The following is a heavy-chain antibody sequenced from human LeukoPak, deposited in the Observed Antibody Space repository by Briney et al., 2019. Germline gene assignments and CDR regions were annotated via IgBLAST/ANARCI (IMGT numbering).Heavy chain of an antibody. CDR3: ARDFAYDSSGPLDY. D-gene: IGHD3-22*01. CDR2: ISAYNGNT. J-gene: IGHJ4*02. CDR1: GYTFTGYY. Sequence: GASVKVSCKASGYTFTGYYMHWVRQAPGQGLEWMGWISAYNGNTNYAQKLQGRVTMTTDTSTSTAYMELRSLRSDDTAVYYCARDFAYDSSGPLDYWGQGTLVTVSS. V-gene: IGHV1-18*04.